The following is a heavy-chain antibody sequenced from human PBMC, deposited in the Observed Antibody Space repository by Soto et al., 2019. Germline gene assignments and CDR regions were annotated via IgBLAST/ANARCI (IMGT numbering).Heavy chain of an antibody. CDR2: INHSGST. J-gene: IGHJ4*02. D-gene: IGHD2-15*01. CDR1: GGSFSGYY. V-gene: IGHV4-34*01. CDR3: ARGVVGIVVVVAATPEDYYFDY. Sequence: SETLSLTCAVYGGSFSGYYWSWIRQPPGKGLEWIGEINHSGSTNYNPSLKSRVTISVDTSKNQFSLKLSSVTAADTAVYYCARGVVGIVVVVAATPEDYYFDYWGQGTLVTVSS.